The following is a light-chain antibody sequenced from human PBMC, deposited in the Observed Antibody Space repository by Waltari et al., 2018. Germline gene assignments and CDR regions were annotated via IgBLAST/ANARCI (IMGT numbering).Light chain of an antibody. CDR3: SSYTSSTYPVV. CDR1: SSDVGGYNY. Sequence: QSALTQPASVSGSPGQSVTISCTGTSSDVGGYNYVSWYQQHPGNAPKLMIYEVTHRPSGVSNRFSGSKSGNTASLTISGLQAEDEADYYCSSYTSSTYPVVFGGGTKL. J-gene: IGLJ2*01. V-gene: IGLV2-14*01. CDR2: EVT.